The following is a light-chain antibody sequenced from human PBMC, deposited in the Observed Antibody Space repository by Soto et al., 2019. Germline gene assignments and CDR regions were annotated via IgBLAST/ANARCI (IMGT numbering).Light chain of an antibody. CDR2: DAS. CDR1: QSISSW. J-gene: IGKJ1*01. V-gene: IGKV1-5*01. Sequence: DIQMTQSPSTLSASVVGRVTITGLASQSISSWLAWYQQKPGKAPKLLIYDASSLESGVPSRFSGSGSGTEFTLTISSLQPDDFATYYCQQYNSYSGTFGQGTKVDIK. CDR3: QQYNSYSGT.